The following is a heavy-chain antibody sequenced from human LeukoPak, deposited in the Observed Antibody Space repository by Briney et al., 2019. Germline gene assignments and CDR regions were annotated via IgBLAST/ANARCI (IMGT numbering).Heavy chain of an antibody. CDR3: ARDGSSGSQSGMDI. J-gene: IGHJ6*04. Sequence: GGSLRLSCAASGFTFSSYSMNWVRQAPGKGLEWVSSISSSSSYIYYADSVKGRFTISRDNAKNSLYLQMNSLRAEDTAVYYCARDGSSGSQSGMDIWGKGTTVTVSS. CDR2: ISSSSSYI. D-gene: IGHD6-19*01. V-gene: IGHV3-21*01. CDR1: GFTFSSYS.